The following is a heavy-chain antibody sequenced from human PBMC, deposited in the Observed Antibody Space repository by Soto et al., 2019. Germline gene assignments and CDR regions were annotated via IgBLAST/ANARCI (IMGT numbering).Heavy chain of an antibody. CDR1: GFSLSTSGVG. CDR2: IYWDDDK. J-gene: IGHJ5*02. V-gene: IGHV2-5*02. D-gene: IGHD3-3*01. Sequence: SGPTLVNPTQTLTLTCTFSGFSLSTSGVGVGWIRQPPGKALEWLALIYWDDDKRYSPSLKSRLTITKDTSKNQVVLTMTNMDPVDTATYYCALTRDDFWSGYPTPEGWFDPWGQGTLVTVSS. CDR3: ALTRDDFWSGYPTPEGWFDP.